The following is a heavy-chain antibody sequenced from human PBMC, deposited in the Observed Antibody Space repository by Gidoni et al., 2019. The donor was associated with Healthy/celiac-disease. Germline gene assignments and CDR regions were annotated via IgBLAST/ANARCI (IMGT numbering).Heavy chain of an antibody. Sequence: EVQLLESGGGLVQPGGSLRLSCAASAFTFSSYAMRWVRQARGKGLEGVSAIRGSGVSNYYAESVKGRFTNARDNSKNTLDWQMNSLRAEDTAVYYCAKDRGYCSSTSCYPMRYYGMDVWGQGTTVTVSS. D-gene: IGHD2-2*01. CDR2: IRGSGVSN. CDR1: AFTFSSYA. J-gene: IGHJ6*02. V-gene: IGHV3-23*01. CDR3: AKDRGYCSSTSCYPMRYYGMDV.